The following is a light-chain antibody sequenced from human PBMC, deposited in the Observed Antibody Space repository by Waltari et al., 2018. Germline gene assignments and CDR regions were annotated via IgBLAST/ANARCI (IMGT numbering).Light chain of an antibody. CDR1: QRLTKRY. Sequence: EVVFTPSPDPLSLSPGDRATLSCWASQRLTKRYLAWYQQKPGQAPRLLIYGASSRAAGIPERFSGSGSGTDFTLTISRLEPEDSAVYYCQQYGSSILYTFGQGTKLEIK. V-gene: IGKV3-20*01. CDR3: QQYGSSILYT. CDR2: GAS. J-gene: IGKJ2*01.